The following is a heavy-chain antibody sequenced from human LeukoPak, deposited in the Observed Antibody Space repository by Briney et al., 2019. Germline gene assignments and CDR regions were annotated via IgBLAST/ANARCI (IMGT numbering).Heavy chain of an antibody. D-gene: IGHD7-27*01. V-gene: IGHV3-7*01. Sequence: GGSLRLSCAASGFTFSSYWMSWVRQAPGKGLEWVANIKQDGSEKYYVDSVKGRFTISRDNAKNSLYLQMNSLRAEDTAVYYCARDRWRVTGDWDAFDIWGQGTMVTVSS. CDR3: ARDRWRVTGDWDAFDI. CDR2: IKQDGSEK. J-gene: IGHJ3*02. CDR1: GFTFSSYW.